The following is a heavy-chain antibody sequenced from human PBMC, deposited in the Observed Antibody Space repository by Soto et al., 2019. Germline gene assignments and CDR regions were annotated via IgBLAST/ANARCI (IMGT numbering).Heavy chain of an antibody. CDR1: GGTFSRYT. J-gene: IGHJ4*02. CDR3: ARSPLAAAIDY. V-gene: IGHV1-69*02. D-gene: IGHD6-13*01. Sequence: SVKVSCTASGGTFSRYTISWVRQAPGQGLEWMGRIIPILGIANYAQKFQGRVTITADKSTSTAYMELSSLRSEDTAVYYCARSPLAAAIDYWGQGTLVTVSS. CDR2: IIPILGIA.